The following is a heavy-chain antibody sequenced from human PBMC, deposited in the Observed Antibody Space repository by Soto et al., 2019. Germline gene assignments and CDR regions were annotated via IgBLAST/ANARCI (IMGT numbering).Heavy chain of an antibody. D-gene: IGHD6-19*01. V-gene: IGHV3-11*01. CDR2: ISSSGRAI. CDR1: GFTVSGND. CDR3: ASHHTSGWLYFDS. Sequence: QLQLLESGGDLVKPGGSLRLSCAASGFTVSGNDLSWIRQAPGKGLEWVSSISSSGRAIYYADSVKGRFTISRDNAKDSLYLPMSSLRAEDTAIYSCASHHTSGWLYFDSWGQGTLVTVSS. J-gene: IGHJ4*02.